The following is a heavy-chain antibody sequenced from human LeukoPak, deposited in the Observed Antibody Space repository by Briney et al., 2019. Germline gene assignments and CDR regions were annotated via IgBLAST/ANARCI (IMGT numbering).Heavy chain of an antibody. Sequence: PGGSLRLSCAASGFTFSSYWMSWVRQAPGKGLEWVANIKQDGSEKYYVDSVKGRFTISRDNAKNSLYLQMNSLRAEDTAVYYCARGVIVDTAMVSAYDALDIWGQGTMVTVSS. D-gene: IGHD5-18*01. J-gene: IGHJ3*02. CDR1: GFTFSSYW. CDR3: ARGVIVDTAMVSAYDALDI. CDR2: IKQDGSEK. V-gene: IGHV3-7*03.